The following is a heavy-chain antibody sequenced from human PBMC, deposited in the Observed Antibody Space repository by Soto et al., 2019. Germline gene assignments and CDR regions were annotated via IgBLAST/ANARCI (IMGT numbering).Heavy chain of an antibody. V-gene: IGHV1-2*02. Sequence: VEDRCKAPGDTFAGGYMHSARHETGQGLEWMGWINPNSGGTNYAQKFQGRVTMTGDTSISTVYMELTRLTSDDTAVFYWERPGEETVEGSLDYWGRGTLVT. J-gene: IGHJ4*01. CDR2: INPNSGGT. CDR1: GDTFAGGY. D-gene: IGHD3-16*01. CDR3: ERPGEETVEGSLDY.